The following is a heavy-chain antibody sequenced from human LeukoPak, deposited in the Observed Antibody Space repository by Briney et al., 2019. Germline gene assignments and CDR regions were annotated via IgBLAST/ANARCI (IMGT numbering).Heavy chain of an antibody. D-gene: IGHD3-10*01. CDR1: GGSISSGGYS. CDR3: ARHGDGSGAHFDY. Sequence: RSSQTLSLTCAVSGGSISSGGYSWSWIRQPPGKGLEWIGYIYHSGSTYYNPSLKSRVTISVDTSKNQFSLKLSSVTAADTAVYYCARHGDGSGAHFDYWGQGTLVTVSS. V-gene: IGHV4-30-2*01. J-gene: IGHJ4*02. CDR2: IYHSGST.